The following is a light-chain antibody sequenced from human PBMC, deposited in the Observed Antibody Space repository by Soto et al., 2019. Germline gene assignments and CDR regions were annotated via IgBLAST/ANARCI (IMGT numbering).Light chain of an antibody. CDR3: QQHNNWPTWT. Sequence: EVGMTPFPGPLSVSPWEGATLSFRASQSVSSNFAWYQQKPGQAPRLLLYGASTSATGIPARFSGSGSETEFTLPISSLQAPDSAVYFCQQHNNWPTWTFGQGTKADIK. CDR2: GAS. J-gene: IGKJ1*01. CDR1: QSVSSN. V-gene: IGKV3-15*01.